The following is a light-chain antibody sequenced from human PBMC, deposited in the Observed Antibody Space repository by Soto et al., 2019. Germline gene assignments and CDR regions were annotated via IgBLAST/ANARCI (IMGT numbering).Light chain of an antibody. J-gene: IGLJ2*01. V-gene: IGLV2-14*01. CDR1: SSDVGLYNY. Sequence: LTQPASVSGSPGQSITISCTGTSSDVGLYNYVSWYQHHPGKAPKLLIYEVSYRPSGVSNRFSASKSGDTASLTISGLQAEDEADYYCSSYATSSTLVFGGGTQLTVL. CDR2: EVS. CDR3: SSYATSSTLV.